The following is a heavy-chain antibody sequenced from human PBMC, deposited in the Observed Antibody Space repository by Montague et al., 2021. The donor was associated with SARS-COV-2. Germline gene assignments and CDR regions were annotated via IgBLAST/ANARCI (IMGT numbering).Heavy chain of an antibody. V-gene: IGHV4-61*08. J-gene: IGHJ4*02. CDR1: GGSVSSGGYY. Sequence: SETLSLTCTVSGGSVSSGGYYWSWIRQPPGKRPEWIGYIYYSGSTNYNPSLKSRVTISLDTSKNQFSLKLTSVTAADTAVYYCARVSLAAAATRSDYWGQGTLVTVSS. D-gene: IGHD6-13*01. CDR2: IYYSGST. CDR3: ARVSLAAAATRSDY.